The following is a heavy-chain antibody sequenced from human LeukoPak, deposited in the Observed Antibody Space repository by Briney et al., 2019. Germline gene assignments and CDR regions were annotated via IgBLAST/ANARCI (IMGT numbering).Heavy chain of an antibody. D-gene: IGHD3-3*01. Sequence: GGSLRLSCAASGYPFSGSDIHWVRQAPGKGLEWVAFVSHEGTSKFYAESVKGRFGISRDNSKNTLYLQMNSLRAEDTAVYYCAKDPGWIFGVVSGMDVWGQGTTVTVSS. CDR3: AKDPGWIFGVVSGMDV. J-gene: IGHJ6*02. CDR2: VSHEGTSK. V-gene: IGHV3-30*18. CDR1: GYPFSGSD.